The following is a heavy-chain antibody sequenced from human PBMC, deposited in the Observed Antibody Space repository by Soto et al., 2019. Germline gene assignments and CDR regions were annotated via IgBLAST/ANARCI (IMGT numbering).Heavy chain of an antibody. CDR3: ARKNLDPTYYDFWSGYPTTPNYYMDV. Sequence: SETLSLTCAVYGGSFSGYYWGWIRQPPGKGLEWIGEINHSGSTNYNPSLKSRVTISVDTSKNQFSLKLSSVTAADTAVYYCARKNLDPTYYDFWSGYPTTPNYYMDVWGKGTTVTVSS. J-gene: IGHJ6*03. V-gene: IGHV4-34*01. CDR1: GGSFSGYY. CDR2: INHSGST. D-gene: IGHD3-3*01.